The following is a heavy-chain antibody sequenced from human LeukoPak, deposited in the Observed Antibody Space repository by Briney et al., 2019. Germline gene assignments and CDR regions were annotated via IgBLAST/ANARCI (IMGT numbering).Heavy chain of an antibody. Sequence: GGSLRLSCAASGFTFSSYAMHWVRQAPGKGLEWVAVISYDGSNKYYADSVKGRFTISRDNSKNTLYLQMNSLRAEDTAVYYCATGSLVRGTYYFDYWGQGTLVTVSS. D-gene: IGHD3-10*01. CDR3: ATGSLVRGTYYFDY. CDR1: GFTFSSYA. V-gene: IGHV3-30*04. CDR2: ISYDGSNK. J-gene: IGHJ4*02.